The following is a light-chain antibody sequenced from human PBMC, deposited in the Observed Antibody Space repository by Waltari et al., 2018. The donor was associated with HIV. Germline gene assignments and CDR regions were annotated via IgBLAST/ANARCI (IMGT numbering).Light chain of an antibody. CDR1: QSMSVY. CDR2: AAS. Sequence: DIQMTQSPPSLSVSLGDGVIITCRASQSMSVYLNWYQQKQGRAPKLLIYAASSLHTGVPPRFSASGSGTEFTLTINSLQPEDFATYYCQQSFSGLTFGPGTKVDV. V-gene: IGKV1-39*01. J-gene: IGKJ3*01. CDR3: QQSFSGLT.